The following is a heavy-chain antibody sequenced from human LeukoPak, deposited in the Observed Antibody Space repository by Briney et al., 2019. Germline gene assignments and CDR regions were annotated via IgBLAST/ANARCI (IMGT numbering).Heavy chain of an antibody. V-gene: IGHV1-8*01. CDR3: ARGRGWLADY. Sequence: EASVKVSCKASGYTFTSYDINWVRQATGQGLEWMGCMNPNSGNTAFAQKFQGRVTLTRNTSISTAYMELPSVRSEDTAVYYCARGRGWLADYWGQGTLVTVSS. D-gene: IGHD6-19*01. J-gene: IGHJ4*02. CDR1: GYTFTSYD. CDR2: MNPNSGNT.